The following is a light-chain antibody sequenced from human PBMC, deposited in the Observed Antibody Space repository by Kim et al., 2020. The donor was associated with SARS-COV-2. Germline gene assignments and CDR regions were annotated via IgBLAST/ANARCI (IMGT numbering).Light chain of an antibody. CDR1: SSATRNN. Sequence: VKLTWVMNSSATRNNITWQQRLREQGTRYLMKVMSDGTNRTGDGIPDRFSGSSSGAVRYITISSLQAEDEADYYCRTWATGVRSVVFGGGTQLTVL. J-gene: IGLJ2*01. CDR2: VMSDGTN. V-gene: IGLV4-69*01. CDR3: RTWATGVRSVV.